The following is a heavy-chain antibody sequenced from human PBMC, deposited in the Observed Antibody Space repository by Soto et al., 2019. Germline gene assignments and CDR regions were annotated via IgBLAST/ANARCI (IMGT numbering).Heavy chain of an antibody. Sequence: ELQLVEFGGGLVQPGGSLKLSCAASGFTFSSYDMDWVRQAPGKGLEWVSRISGSSSTMYYADSVKGRFSISRDNTKNALYLQMNSLRDEDTAVYSCATMNYEFLAHYAMGVWGQGTTVTVSS. CDR2: ISGSSSTM. CDR3: ATMNYEFLAHYAMGV. CDR1: GFTFSSYD. J-gene: IGHJ6*02. V-gene: IGHV3-48*02. D-gene: IGHD3-3*01.